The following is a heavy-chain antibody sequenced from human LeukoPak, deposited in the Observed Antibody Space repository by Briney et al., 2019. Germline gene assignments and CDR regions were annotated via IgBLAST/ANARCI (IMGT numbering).Heavy chain of an antibody. CDR3: ARLPIEMATIGGAFDI. CDR2: IYPGDSDT. CDR1: GYSFTSYW. Sequence: GESLQISCKGSGYSFTSYWIGGVRQMPGKGLEWMGIIYPGDSDTRYSPSFQGQVTISADKSISTAYLQWSSLKASDTAMYYCARLPIEMATIGGAFDIWGQGTMVTVSS. D-gene: IGHD5-24*01. V-gene: IGHV5-51*01. J-gene: IGHJ3*02.